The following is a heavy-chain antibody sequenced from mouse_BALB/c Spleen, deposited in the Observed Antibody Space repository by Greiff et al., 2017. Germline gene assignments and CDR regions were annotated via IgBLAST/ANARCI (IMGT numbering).Heavy chain of an antibody. CDR2: IYPGNSDT. D-gene: IGHD2-1*01. CDR1: GYTFTSYW. CDR3: TRDGNYGGYAMDD. V-gene: IGHV1-5*01. J-gene: IGHJ4*01. Sequence: VQLQQSGTVLARPGASVKMSCKASGYTFTSYWMHWVKQRPGQGLEWIGAIYPGNSDTSYNQKFKGKAKLTAVTSTSTAYMELSSLTNEDAAVYYCTRDGNYGGYAMDDGGQGTSVTVSS.